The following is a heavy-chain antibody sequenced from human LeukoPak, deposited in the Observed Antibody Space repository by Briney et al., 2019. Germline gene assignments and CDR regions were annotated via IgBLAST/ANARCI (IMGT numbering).Heavy chain of an antibody. CDR3: ATVDTAMVNPLYYFDY. CDR2: IIPIPGIA. Sequence: ASVKVSCKASGGTFSSYAIGWVRQAPGQGLEWMGRIIPIPGIANYAQKFQGRVTITADKSTSTAYMELSSLRSEDTAAYYCATVDTAMVNPLYYFDYWGQGTLVTVSS. J-gene: IGHJ4*02. D-gene: IGHD5-18*01. V-gene: IGHV1-69*04. CDR1: GGTFSSYA.